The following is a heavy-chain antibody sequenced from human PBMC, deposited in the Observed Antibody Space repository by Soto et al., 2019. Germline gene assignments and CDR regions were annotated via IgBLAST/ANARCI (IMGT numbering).Heavy chain of an antibody. V-gene: IGHV3-23*01. CDR3: AKDTGKYILGFDY. D-gene: IGHD3-10*01. Sequence: GVSLRLSCAASGFTFSSYAMSWVRQAPGKGLEWVSAISGSGGSTYYADSVKGRFTISRDNSKNTLYLQMNSLRAEDTAVYYCAKDTGKYILGFDYWGQGTLVNVSS. CDR1: GFTFSSYA. J-gene: IGHJ4*02. CDR2: ISGSGGST.